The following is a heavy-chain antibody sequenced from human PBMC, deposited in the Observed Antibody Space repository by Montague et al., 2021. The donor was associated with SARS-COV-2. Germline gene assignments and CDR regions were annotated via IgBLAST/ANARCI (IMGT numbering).Heavy chain of an antibody. J-gene: IGHJ5*02. CDR1: GGSISSYY. CDR3: ASTEYNWNDWFDP. D-gene: IGHD1-20*01. Sequence: SETLSLTCSVSGGSISSYYWSWIRQSPGKGLEWIGYIFHSGITNYNPSLKSRVTISVDMSKNQFSLQLNSVNAADSAVDYCASTEYNWNDWFDPWGQGTLVTVSS. V-gene: IGHV4-59*13. CDR2: IFHSGIT.